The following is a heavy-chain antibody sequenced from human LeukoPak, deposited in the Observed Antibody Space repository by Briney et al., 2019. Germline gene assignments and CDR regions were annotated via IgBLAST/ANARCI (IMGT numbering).Heavy chain of an antibody. CDR2: IYYSGST. D-gene: IGHD3-16*01. J-gene: IGHJ3*02. V-gene: IGHV4-59*08. Sequence: SETLSLTCTVSGGSISSYYWSWIRQPPGKGLEWIGYIYYSGSTNYNPSLKSRVTISVDTSKNQFSLKLSSVTAADTAVYYCARQPSYTDGKVDYAFDIWGQGTMVTVSS. CDR1: GGSISSYY. CDR3: ARQPSYTDGKVDYAFDI.